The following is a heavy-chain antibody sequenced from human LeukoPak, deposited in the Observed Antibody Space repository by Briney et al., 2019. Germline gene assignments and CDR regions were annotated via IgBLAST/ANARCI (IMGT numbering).Heavy chain of an antibody. V-gene: IGHV3-48*03. CDR1: GFTFSSYE. D-gene: IGHD6-19*01. Sequence: SLRLSCAASGFTFSSYEMNWVRQAPGKGLEWVSYISSGRTIYDAGSVKGRFTISRDNAKNSLYLQMNSLRAEDTPVYYCARESIAVAGAPFDYWGQGTLVTVSS. CDR3: ARESIAVAGAPFDY. J-gene: IGHJ4*02. CDR2: ISSGRTI.